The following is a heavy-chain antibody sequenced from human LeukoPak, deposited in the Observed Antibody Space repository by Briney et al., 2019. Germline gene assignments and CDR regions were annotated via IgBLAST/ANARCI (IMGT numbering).Heavy chain of an antibody. CDR2: SDPKGGQT. CDR3: VTDSGSYFRLDAFDI. V-gene: IGHV1-24*01. J-gene: IGHJ3*02. D-gene: IGHD1-26*01. Sequence: ASVKVSCKLSGHTLSELSIHWVRQVPDKGLEWMGGSDPKGGQTIYSQRFQGRVTMTEDTFTDTAYMELSSLGSEDTAIYYCVTDSGSYFRLDAFDIWGPGTLVSVSS. CDR1: GHTLSELS.